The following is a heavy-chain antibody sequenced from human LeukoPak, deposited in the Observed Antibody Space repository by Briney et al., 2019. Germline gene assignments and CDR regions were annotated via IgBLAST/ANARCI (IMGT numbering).Heavy chain of an antibody. CDR1: GYTFTGYY. CDR2: IHPSTGNP. J-gene: IGHJ4*02. Sequence: ASVKVSCKASGYTFTGYYMHWARQAPGQGLEWMGWIHPSTGNPAYAQGFTGRFVFSLDTSVSTTYLQISSLKAEDTAVYFCARAFQSLGGLSLPDYWGQGTLVTVSS. D-gene: IGHD3-16*02. CDR3: ARAFQSLGGLSLPDY. V-gene: IGHV7-4-1*02.